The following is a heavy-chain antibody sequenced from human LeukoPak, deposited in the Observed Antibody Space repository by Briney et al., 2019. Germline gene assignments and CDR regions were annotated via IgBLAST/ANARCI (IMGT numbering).Heavy chain of an antibody. Sequence: ASVNGSFKTSGYTFTDYYIHWVRQAPGQGLEWMGWINPNSGETNSAQKFQGRVTMTGDTAIRTAYMALSRLTSDDTAVYYCATDRDYSNTERGFDYWGQGTLVTVSS. CDR2: INPNSGET. CDR1: GYTFTDYY. D-gene: IGHD4-11*01. V-gene: IGHV1-2*02. J-gene: IGHJ4*02. CDR3: ATDRDYSNTERGFDY.